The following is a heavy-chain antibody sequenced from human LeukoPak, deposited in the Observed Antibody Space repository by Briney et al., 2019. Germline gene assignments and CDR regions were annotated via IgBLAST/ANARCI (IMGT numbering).Heavy chain of an antibody. J-gene: IGHJ1*01. Sequence: SGTLSLTCAVSGGSISSSNWWSWVRQPPGKGLEWIGEIYHSGSTNYNPSLKSRVTISVDKSKNQFSLKLSSVTAADTAVYYCARVAAAGIGWAAEYFQHWGQGTLVTVSS. CDR2: IYHSGST. CDR1: GGSISSSNW. V-gene: IGHV4-4*02. D-gene: IGHD6-13*01. CDR3: ARVAAAGIGWAAEYFQH.